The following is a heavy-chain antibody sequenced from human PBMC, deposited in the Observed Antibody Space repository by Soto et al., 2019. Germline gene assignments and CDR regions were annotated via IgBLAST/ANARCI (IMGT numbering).Heavy chain of an antibody. D-gene: IGHD2-21*02. CDR2: ISSSSSYI. CDR1: GFTFSSYS. V-gene: IGHV3-21*01. Sequence: GGSLRLSCGASGFTFSSYSMNWVRQAPGKGLEWVSSISSSSSYIYYADSVKGRFTISRDNAKNSLYLQMNSLRAEDTAVYYCARDYEGEYCGGDCYSGGAFDIWGQGTMVTV. J-gene: IGHJ3*02. CDR3: ARDYEGEYCGGDCYSGGAFDI.